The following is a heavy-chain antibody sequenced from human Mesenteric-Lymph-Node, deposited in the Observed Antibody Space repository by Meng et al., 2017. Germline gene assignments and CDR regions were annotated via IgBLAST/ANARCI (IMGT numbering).Heavy chain of an antibody. CDR3: ARDQNYGGYSGAGWYFDL. CDR2: IWNDGSYK. D-gene: IGHD4-23*01. J-gene: IGHJ2*01. CDR1: GFTFSHCG. V-gene: IGHV3-33*01. Sequence: QVQVVESGGGVVQPGRSLRLSCAASGFTFSHCGFHWVRQAPGKGLDWVAVIWNDGSYKYYADSVKGRFTISRDDSKNTLYLQMNSLRGEDTAVYYCARDQNYGGYSGAGWYFDLWGRGTLVTVSS.